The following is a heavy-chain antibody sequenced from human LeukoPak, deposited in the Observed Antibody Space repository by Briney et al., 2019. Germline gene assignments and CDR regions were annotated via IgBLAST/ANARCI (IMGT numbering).Heavy chain of an antibody. CDR3: ARVLDGYSIA. CDR1: VFTFSTYN. CDR2: ISSSSGYI. V-gene: IGHV3-21*01. D-gene: IGHD5-18*01. Sequence: GGSLRLSCASSVFTFSTYNMNWVRQAPGKGLEWVSFISSSSGYIYHADSVKGRFTVSRDNAKISLYLQMNSLRAEDTAVYYCARVLDGYSIAWGQGTLVTVSS. J-gene: IGHJ5*02.